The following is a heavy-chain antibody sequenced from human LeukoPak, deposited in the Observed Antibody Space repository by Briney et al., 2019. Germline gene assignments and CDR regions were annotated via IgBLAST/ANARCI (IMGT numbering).Heavy chain of an antibody. Sequence: SVKVSCKASGYTFTSYGISWVRQAPGQGLEWMGWISAYNGNTNYAQKLQGRVTMTTDTSTSTAYMELRSPRSDDTAVYYCARVEEIRFLEWLSYWGQGTLVTVSS. CDR3: ARVEEIRFLEWLSY. D-gene: IGHD3-3*01. CDR2: ISAYNGNT. J-gene: IGHJ4*02. CDR1: GYTFTSYG. V-gene: IGHV1-18*01.